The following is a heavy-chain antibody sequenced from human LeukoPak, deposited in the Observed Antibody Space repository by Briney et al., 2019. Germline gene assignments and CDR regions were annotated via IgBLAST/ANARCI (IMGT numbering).Heavy chain of an antibody. CDR1: GGSISSSSYY. Sequence: SETLSLTCTVSGGSISSSSYYWGWIRQPPGKGLEWIGSIYYSGSTYYNPSLKSRVTISVDTSKNQFSLKLSSVTAADTAVYYCARHEDSIAVAGMDYWGQGTLVTVSS. CDR3: ARHEDSIAVAGMDY. D-gene: IGHD6-19*01. J-gene: IGHJ4*02. V-gene: IGHV4-39*01. CDR2: IYYSGST.